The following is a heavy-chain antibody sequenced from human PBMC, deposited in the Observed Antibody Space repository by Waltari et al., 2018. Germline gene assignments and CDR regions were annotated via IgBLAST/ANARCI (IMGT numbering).Heavy chain of an antibody. Sequence: QLQLQQSGPRLVKPSESLSLTSTVSGDSVTSPYVWNWVRQTPEKGLEWIGQIYGSGRTNFNPSLESRVTMSLDTAKNQFSLKMTSATAADTALYFCARDRGRGLYLDTWGQGTLVTVSP. CDR3: ARDRGRGLYLDT. CDR1: GDSVTSPYV. CDR2: IYGSGRT. D-gene: IGHD2-15*01. J-gene: IGHJ4*02. V-gene: IGHV4-4*02.